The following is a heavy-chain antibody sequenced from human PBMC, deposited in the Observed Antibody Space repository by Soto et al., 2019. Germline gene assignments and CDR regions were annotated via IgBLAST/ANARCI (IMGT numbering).Heavy chain of an antibody. CDR1: WFSLSTSVVV. J-gene: IGHJ3*02. V-gene: IGHV2-5*02. CDR2: IYWDDDN. Sequence: SGPTLVNPTQTLTLTCTFSWFSLSTSVVVVGLILQPPGNSLEWLALIYWDDDNRYSPSLNSMLTITKYTSKNQVFLTMTNMYPVDTATXXCXDQYCSSTSGYQVSSFDIWGQGTMVTVSS. CDR3: XDQYCSSTSGYQVSSFDI. D-gene: IGHD2-2*01.